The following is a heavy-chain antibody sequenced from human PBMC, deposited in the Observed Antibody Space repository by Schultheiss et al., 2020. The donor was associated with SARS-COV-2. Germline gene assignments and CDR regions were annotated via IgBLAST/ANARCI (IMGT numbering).Heavy chain of an antibody. Sequence: GGSLRLSCAASGFTFSNAWMSWVRQAPGKGLEWVSAISGSGGSTYYADSVKGRFTISRDNSKNTLYLQMNSLRAEDTAVYYCAKARGATDAFDIWGQGTMVTVSS. CDR1: GFTFSNAW. J-gene: IGHJ3*02. CDR2: ISGSGGST. V-gene: IGHV3-23*01. CDR3: AKARGATDAFDI. D-gene: IGHD1-26*01.